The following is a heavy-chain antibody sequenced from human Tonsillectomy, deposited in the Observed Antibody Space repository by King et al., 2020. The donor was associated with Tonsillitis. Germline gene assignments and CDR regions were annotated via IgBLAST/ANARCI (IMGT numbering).Heavy chain of an antibody. J-gene: IGHJ5*02. CDR2: IRSSSSYI. Sequence: EVQLVESGGGLVKPGGSLRLPCAASGVTFRSYSIDWVLQAPGKGLEVVASIRSSSSYIVYADSGKGRFTISRDNAKNSLYLQMNSLRPEDTAVYFCSRDDYSDVSWGQGTLVTVSS. CDR3: SRDDYSDVS. CDR1: GVTFRSYS. D-gene: IGHD3-22*01. V-gene: IGHV3-21*01.